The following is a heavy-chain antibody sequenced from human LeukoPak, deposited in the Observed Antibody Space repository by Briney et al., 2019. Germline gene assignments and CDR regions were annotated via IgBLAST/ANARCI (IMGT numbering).Heavy chain of an antibody. J-gene: IGHJ4*02. Sequence: ASVKVSCKASGYTFTGYYMHWVRQAPGQGLEWMGWINPNSGGTNYAQKFHGRVTMTRDTSISTAYMELSRLRSDDTAVYYCARESGYYYGSCDYWGQGTLVTVSS. CDR3: ARESGYYYGSCDY. CDR2: INPNSGGT. V-gene: IGHV1-2*02. CDR1: GYTFTGYY. D-gene: IGHD3-10*01.